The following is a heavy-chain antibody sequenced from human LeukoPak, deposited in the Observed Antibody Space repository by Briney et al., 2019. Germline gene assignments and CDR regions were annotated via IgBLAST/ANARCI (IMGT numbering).Heavy chain of an antibody. CDR1: GFTFSSYS. D-gene: IGHD3-22*01. V-gene: IGHV3-23*01. Sequence: GGSLRLSCAASGFTFSSYSMSWVRQAPGKGLEWVSAISGSGGSTYYADSVKGRFTISRDNSKNTLYLQMNSLRAEDTAVYYCAKMTYYDSSGYFDYWGQGTLVTVSS. J-gene: IGHJ4*02. CDR3: AKMTYYDSSGYFDY. CDR2: ISGSGGST.